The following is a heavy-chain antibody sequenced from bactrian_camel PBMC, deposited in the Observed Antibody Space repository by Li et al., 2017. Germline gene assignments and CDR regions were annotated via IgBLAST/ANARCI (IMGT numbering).Heavy chain of an antibody. CDR2: IDTDGST. Sequence: HVQLVESGGGSVETGGSLRLSCVASGYRYNSNCMAWFRQGPGKGRVGVAAIDTDGSTVYVDSVKGRFTISKDNAGNTWYLRMNSLKPEDTAMYYCAISRYGGSCQRSGPNLRWGQGTQVTVS. CDR3: AISRYGGSCQRSGPNLR. D-gene: IGHD6*01. J-gene: IGHJ4*01. V-gene: IGHV3S9*01. CDR1: GYRYNSNC.